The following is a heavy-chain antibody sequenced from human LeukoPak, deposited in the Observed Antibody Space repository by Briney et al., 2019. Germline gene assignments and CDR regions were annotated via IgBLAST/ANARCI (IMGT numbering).Heavy chain of an antibody. CDR3: ARLGFYCTGNICSQTDY. CDR1: GGSFSGYY. D-gene: IGHD2-8*02. CDR2: INHSGTT. Sequence: PSETLSLTCAVYGGSFSGYYWSWVRQPPGKGLEWIGEINHSGTTNYNPSLKSRVTMSADTSKNQFSLNLISVTAADTAVYYCARLGFYCTGNICSQTDYCGQGTLVTVSS. J-gene: IGHJ4*02. V-gene: IGHV4-34*01.